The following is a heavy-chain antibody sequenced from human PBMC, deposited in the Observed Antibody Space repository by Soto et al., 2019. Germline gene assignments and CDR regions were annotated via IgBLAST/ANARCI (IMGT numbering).Heavy chain of an antibody. J-gene: IGHJ5*02. CDR1: GGSISCGAYY. CDR2: IYYSGST. V-gene: IGHV4-31*03. D-gene: IGHD2-2*01. Sequence: QVQLQESGPGLVKPSQTLSLTCTVSGGSISCGAYYWSWIRQHPGKGLEWIGYIYYSGSTFYNPSLKSRVTISLDSSNKQFSLNLSSVTAADTAVYFCAREAQLARWIDPWGQGTLVTVSS. CDR3: AREAQLARWIDP.